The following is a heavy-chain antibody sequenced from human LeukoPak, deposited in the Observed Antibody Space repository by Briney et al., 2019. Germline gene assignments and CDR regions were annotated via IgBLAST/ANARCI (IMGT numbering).Heavy chain of an antibody. CDR3: ARGLRGDYFDY. CDR2: IIPIFGTA. Sequence: GSSVKVSCKASGGTFSSYAISWVRQAPGQGLEWMGGIIPIFGTANYAQKFLGRVTITTDESTSTAYMELSSLSSEDTAVYYCARGLRGDYFDYWGQGTLVTVSS. D-gene: IGHD5/OR15-5a*01. V-gene: IGHV1-69*05. CDR1: GGTFSSYA. J-gene: IGHJ4*02.